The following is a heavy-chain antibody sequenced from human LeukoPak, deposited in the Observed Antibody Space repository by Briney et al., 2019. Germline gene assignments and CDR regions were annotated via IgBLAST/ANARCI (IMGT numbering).Heavy chain of an antibody. Sequence: SVNVSCKASGGTFSSYAISWVRQAPGHGLGWMGRIIPILGIANYAQKFQGRVTITADKSTSTAYMELSSLRSEDTAVYYCARVSGGTDDYWGQGTLVTVSS. CDR3: ARVSGGTDDY. D-gene: IGHD4-23*01. J-gene: IGHJ4*02. CDR1: GGTFSSYA. V-gene: IGHV1-69*04. CDR2: IIPILGIA.